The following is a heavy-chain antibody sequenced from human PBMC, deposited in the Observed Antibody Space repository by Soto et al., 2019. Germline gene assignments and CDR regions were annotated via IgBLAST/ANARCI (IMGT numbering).Heavy chain of an antibody. CDR1: GFIFSNFG. J-gene: IGHJ4*02. CDR2: ISSDEKIK. D-gene: IGHD6-6*01. Sequence: GGSLSLSCVASGFIFSNFGMHWVRQAPGKGLEWVAVISSDEKIKQYADSVRGRFVISRDNSKNTLYLQMTSLRAEDTAIYYCARGLRSVLDYWGQGTLVTVSS. V-gene: IGHV3-33*01. CDR3: ARGLRSVLDY.